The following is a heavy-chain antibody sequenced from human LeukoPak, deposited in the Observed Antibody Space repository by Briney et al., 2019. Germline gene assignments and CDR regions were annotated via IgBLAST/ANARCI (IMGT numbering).Heavy chain of an antibody. Sequence: ASVKVSCKASGYTFTSYGISWVRQAPGQGLEWMGWISAYNGNTNYAQKLQGRVTMTTDTSTSTAYMELRSLRSDDTAVYYCARVLGFHRAGFLEWFKPGYYMDVWGKGTTVTVSS. D-gene: IGHD3-3*01. J-gene: IGHJ6*03. CDR3: ARVLGFHRAGFLEWFKPGYYMDV. V-gene: IGHV1-18*01. CDR2: ISAYNGNT. CDR1: GYTFTSYG.